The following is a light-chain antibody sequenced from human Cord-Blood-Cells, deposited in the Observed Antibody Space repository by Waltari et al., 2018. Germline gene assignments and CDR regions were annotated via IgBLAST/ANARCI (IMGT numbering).Light chain of an antibody. V-gene: IGKV3-20*01. CDR2: GAS. CDR1: QSVSSSY. J-gene: IGKJ5*01. CDR3: QQYGSSLSIT. Sequence: EIVLTQSQGKLSMSPGDRATLSCSASQSVSSSYLAWYQQKPGQAPRLLIYGASSRATGIPDRFSGSVSGTDFTLTISRLEPEDFAVYYCQQYGSSLSITFGQGTRLEIK.